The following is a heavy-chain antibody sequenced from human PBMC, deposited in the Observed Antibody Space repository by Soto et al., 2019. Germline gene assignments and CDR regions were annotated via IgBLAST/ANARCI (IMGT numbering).Heavy chain of an antibody. CDR1: GYSFHNFG. CDR2: ISGQIAKT. V-gene: IGHV1-18*04. D-gene: IGHD1-26*01. Sequence: QVQLVQSGPEVKKPGASVKVFCKASGYSFHNFGIIWVRQAPGQGLEWMGWISGQIAKTNYAQKFQGKVTMTTDTSTSTAYMELNTLTSDDTAMYYCARGPPSGSFSLTPRYWGQGTLVTVSS. CDR3: ARGPPSGSFSLTPRY. J-gene: IGHJ4*02.